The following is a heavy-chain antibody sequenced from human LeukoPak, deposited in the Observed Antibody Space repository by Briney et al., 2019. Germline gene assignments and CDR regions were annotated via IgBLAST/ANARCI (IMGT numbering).Heavy chain of an antibody. J-gene: IGHJ4*02. CDR3: TRAEGDNYYGSGSYFDY. CDR1: GFTFGDYA. V-gene: IGHV3-49*05. CDR2: IRSKAYGGTT. D-gene: IGHD3-10*01. Sequence: KPGRSLRLSCTASGFTFGDYAMSWFRQAPGKGLEWVGFIRSKAYGGTTEYAASVKGRFTISRDDSKGIAYLQMNSLKTEDTAVYYCTRAEGDNYYGSGSYFDYWGQGTLVTVSS.